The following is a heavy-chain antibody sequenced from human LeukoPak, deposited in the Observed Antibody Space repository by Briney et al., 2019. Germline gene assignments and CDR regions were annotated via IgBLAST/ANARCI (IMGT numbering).Heavy chain of an antibody. CDR1: GGSISSYY. Sequence: SETLSLTCTVSGGSISSYYWSWIRQPPGKGLEWIGYIYYSGSTNYNPSLKSRVTISVDTSKNQFPLKLSSVTAADTAVYYCARGRDYGMDVWGQGTTVTVSS. V-gene: IGHV4-59*01. CDR2: IYYSGST. J-gene: IGHJ6*02. CDR3: ARGRDYGMDV.